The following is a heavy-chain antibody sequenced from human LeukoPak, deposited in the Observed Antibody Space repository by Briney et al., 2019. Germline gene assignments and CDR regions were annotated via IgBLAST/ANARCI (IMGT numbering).Heavy chain of an antibody. D-gene: IGHD6-13*01. J-gene: IGHJ5*02. CDR1: GGSISSGDYY. CDR3: ARVEAAAGPLNSFWFDP. V-gene: IGHV4-30-4*01. CDR2: IYYSGST. Sequence: SETLSLTCTVSGGSISSGDYYWSWIRQPPGKGLEWIGYIYYSGSTYYNPSPKSRVTISVDTSKNQFSLKLSSVTAADTAVYYCARVEAAAGPLNSFWFDPWGQGTLVTVSS.